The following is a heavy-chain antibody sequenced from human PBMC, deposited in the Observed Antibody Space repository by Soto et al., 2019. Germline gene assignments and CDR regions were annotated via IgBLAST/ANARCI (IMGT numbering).Heavy chain of an antibody. Sequence: SETLSLTCAVSGGSVSLYYWSWIRQSPEKGLEWIGEIDHRDTTNYNPSLGTRISISQDRSKNQFSLRLTSVTGADAGVYYCAAVRRYVGVRRNYHARGFDSWGQGTLVTVSS. CDR3: AAVRRYVGVRRNYHARGFDS. CDR2: IDHRDTT. J-gene: IGHJ4*02. CDR1: GGSVSLYY. D-gene: IGHD1-7*01. V-gene: IGHV4-34*01.